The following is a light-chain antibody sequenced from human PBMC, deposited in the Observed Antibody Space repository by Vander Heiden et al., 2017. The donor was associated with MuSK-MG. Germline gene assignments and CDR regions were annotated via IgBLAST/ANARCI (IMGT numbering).Light chain of an antibody. CDR1: QDIRNA. V-gene: IGKV1-6*01. J-gene: IGKJ4*01. Sequence: AIQMTQSPSSLSAPVGDRVTITCRASQDIRNALGWYQHKPGQAPKFLIYAASTLQSGVPSTFSGSGSGTYVTLTISSLQPEDFATYYCLQDASQPLTFGGGTKVEI. CDR2: AAS. CDR3: LQDASQPLT.